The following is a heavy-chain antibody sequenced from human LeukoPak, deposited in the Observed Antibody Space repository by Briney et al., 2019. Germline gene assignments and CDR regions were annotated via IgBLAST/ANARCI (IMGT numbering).Heavy chain of an antibody. CDR2: ISYDGSNK. J-gene: IGHJ5*02. D-gene: IGHD3-10*01. Sequence: GGSLRLSCAASGFTFSSYGMHWVRQAPGKGLEWVAVISYDGSNKYYADSVKGRFTISRDNSKNTLYLQMNSLRAEDTAVYYCARDRGRNWFDPWGQGTLVTVSS. CDR3: ARDRGRNWFDP. CDR1: GFTFSSYG. V-gene: IGHV3-30*03.